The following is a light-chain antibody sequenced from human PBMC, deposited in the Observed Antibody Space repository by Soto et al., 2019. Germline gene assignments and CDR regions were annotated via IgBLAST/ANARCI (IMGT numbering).Light chain of an antibody. Sequence: DIQMTQSPSSLSASVGARVTITCRASQDISKNLAWYQQSPGKAPKLLIFAASTLQSGVPSRFSASGSGTEFTLTISSLQSEDFAVYYCQQYNNWPLTFGGGTKVDNK. J-gene: IGKJ4*01. V-gene: IGKV1-16*01. CDR2: AAS. CDR1: QDISKN. CDR3: QQYNNWPLT.